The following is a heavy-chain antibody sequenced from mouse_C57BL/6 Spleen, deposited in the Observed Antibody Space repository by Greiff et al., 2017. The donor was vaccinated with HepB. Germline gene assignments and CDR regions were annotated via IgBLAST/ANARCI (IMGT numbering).Heavy chain of an antibody. D-gene: IGHD1-1*01. CDR3: ASGTTTVVDY. J-gene: IGHJ2*01. V-gene: IGHV1-26*01. Sequence: VQLQQSGPELVKPGASVKISCKASGYTFTDYYMNWVKQSHGKSLEWIGDINPNNGGTSYNQKFKGKATLTVDKSSSTAYMELRSLTSEDSAVYYCASGTTTVVDYWGQGTTLTVSS. CDR1: GYTFTDYY. CDR2: INPNNGGT.